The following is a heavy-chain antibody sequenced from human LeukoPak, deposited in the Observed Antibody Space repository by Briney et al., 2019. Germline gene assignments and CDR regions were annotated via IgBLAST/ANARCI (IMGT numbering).Heavy chain of an antibody. Sequence: GGSLRLSCAASGFTLSSYAMSWVRQAPGKGLEWVSGVIGSGDNTYYADSVKGRFTTSRDNSKNTLHLQMSSLRAEDTAVYYCAKDLRDTLEEFDSWGQGTLVTVSS. D-gene: IGHD5-18*01. V-gene: IGHV3-23*01. CDR2: VIGSGDNT. J-gene: IGHJ4*02. CDR3: AKDLRDTLEEFDS. CDR1: GFTLSSYA.